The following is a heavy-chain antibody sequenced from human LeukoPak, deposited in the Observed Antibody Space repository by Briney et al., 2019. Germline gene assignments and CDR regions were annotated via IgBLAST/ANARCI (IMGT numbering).Heavy chain of an antibody. Sequence: PGGSLRLSCAASGFTFSSYEMNWVRQAPGKGLEWVSYISSSGSTIYSADSVKGRFTISRDNAKNSLYLQMNSLRAEDTAVYYCARGSPSGDYWDYWGQGTLVTASS. CDR1: GFTFSSYE. V-gene: IGHV3-48*03. CDR3: ARGSPSGDYWDY. CDR2: ISSSGSTI. D-gene: IGHD4-17*01. J-gene: IGHJ4*02.